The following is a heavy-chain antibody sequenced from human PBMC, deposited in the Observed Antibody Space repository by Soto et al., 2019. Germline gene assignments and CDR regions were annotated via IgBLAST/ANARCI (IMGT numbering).Heavy chain of an antibody. CDR3: ARDRMVAAAGYNWFDP. CDR2: ISYDGSNK. D-gene: IGHD6-13*01. J-gene: IGHJ5*02. V-gene: IGHV3-30-3*01. CDR1: GFTFSSYA. Sequence: GGSLRLSCAASGFTFSSYAMHWVRQAPGKGLEWVAVISYDGSNKYYADSVKGRFTISRDNSKNTLYLRMNSLRAEDTAVYYCARDRMVAAAGYNWFDPWGQGTLVTVSS.